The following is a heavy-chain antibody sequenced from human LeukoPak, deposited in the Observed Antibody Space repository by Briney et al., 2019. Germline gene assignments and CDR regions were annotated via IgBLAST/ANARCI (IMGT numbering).Heavy chain of an antibody. V-gene: IGHV1-24*01. CDR1: GDSLNELS. CDR2: FEPEEGET. CDR3: ATESGASVMGGLDI. Sequence: ASVKVSCKVSGDSLNELSIHWVRQAPGKGLEWRGGFEPEEGETLHAEKFEGRVNMTEDTSTGTAYLELSSLRSEDMGVYYCATESGASVMGGLDIWGQGILVTVSS. D-gene: IGHD2-8*01. J-gene: IGHJ5*02.